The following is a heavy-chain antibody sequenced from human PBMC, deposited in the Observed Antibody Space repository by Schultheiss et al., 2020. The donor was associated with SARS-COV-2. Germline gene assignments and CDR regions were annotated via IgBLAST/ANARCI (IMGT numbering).Heavy chain of an antibody. CDR1: GFTFDDYA. J-gene: IGHJ4*02. V-gene: IGHV3-23*01. CDR3: AKAVVIALFDY. D-gene: IGHD2-21*01. Sequence: GESLKISCAASGFTFDDYAMSWVRQAPGKGLEWVSAISGSGGSTYYADSVKGRFTISRDNSKNTLYLQMNSLRAEDTAVYYCAKAVVIALFDYWGQGTLVTVSS. CDR2: ISGSGGST.